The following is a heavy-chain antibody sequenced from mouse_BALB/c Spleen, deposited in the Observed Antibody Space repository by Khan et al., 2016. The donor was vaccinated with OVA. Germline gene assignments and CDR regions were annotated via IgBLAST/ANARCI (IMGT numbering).Heavy chain of an antibody. V-gene: IGHV1S136*01. J-gene: IGHJ3*01. CDR2: INPYNDGA. Sequence: VQLKQSGPELVKPGASVKISCQASGYSFTNYIIHWVKQKPGQGLEWIGYINPYNDGAKYNEKFKGKATLTSDKSSSTAYMELSGLTSEDSAVYSCARDYGRSFWFAYWGQGTLVTVSA. CDR1: GYSFTNYI. D-gene: IGHD1-1*01. CDR3: ARDYGRSFWFAY.